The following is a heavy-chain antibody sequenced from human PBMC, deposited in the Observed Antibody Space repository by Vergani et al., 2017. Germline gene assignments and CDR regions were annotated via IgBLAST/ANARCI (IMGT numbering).Heavy chain of an antibody. J-gene: IGHJ5*02. D-gene: IGHD1-26*01. V-gene: IGHV4-61*02. CDR2: IYTSGCT. CDR3: ARVIVGATTVWLDP. CDR1: CGPISSGSYY. Sequence: QVQLQESGPGLVKPSQTLSLTFTVPCGPISSGSYYWSWIRQPAGKGLEGIGRIYTSGCTNYNPSLKSRVTISVDTSKNQFSLKLSSVTAADTAVYYGARVIVGATTVWLDPWGQGTLVTVSS.